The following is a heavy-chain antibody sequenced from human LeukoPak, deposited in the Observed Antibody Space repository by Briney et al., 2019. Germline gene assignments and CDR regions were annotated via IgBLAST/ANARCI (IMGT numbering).Heavy chain of an antibody. CDR1: GGFNSSYY. D-gene: IGHD3-22*01. J-gene: IGHJ4*02. CDR2: IYTSGST. V-gene: IGHV4-4*07. Sequence: PSETLSLTCTVCGGFNSSYYWRWMRQPGGKGREWIGRIYTSGSTNYNPSVKSRVSMSVDKSKNQVPLELSPVTAADPAGYYCVREVTYYYDSSGYKDWGQGTLVTVSS. CDR3: VREVTYYYDSSGYKD.